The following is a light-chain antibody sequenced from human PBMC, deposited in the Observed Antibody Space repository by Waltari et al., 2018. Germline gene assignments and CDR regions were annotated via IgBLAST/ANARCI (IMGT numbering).Light chain of an antibody. CDR2: DVS. CDR3: SSYRDSSTRI. J-gene: IGLJ2*01. CDR1: SNDVGGYDF. Sequence: QSALTQPASVSGSPGQSITISCTGSSNDVGGYDFVSWYQQHPGKAPKLIIYDVSDRPAGVSNRFSGSKSGNTASLTISGLQAEDEAVYYCSSYRDSSTRIFGGGTKLTVL. V-gene: IGLV2-14*03.